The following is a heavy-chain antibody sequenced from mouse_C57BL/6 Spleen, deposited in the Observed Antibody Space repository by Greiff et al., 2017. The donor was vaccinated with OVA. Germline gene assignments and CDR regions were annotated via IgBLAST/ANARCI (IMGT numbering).Heavy chain of an antibody. CDR1: GFTFSSYA. D-gene: IGHD1-1*01. V-gene: IGHV5-4*03. Sequence: EVKLMESGGGLVKPGGSLKLSFAASGFTFSSYAMSWVRQTPETRLEWVATISDGGSYTYYPDNVKGRFTISRDNAKNNLYLQMSHLKSEDTAMYYCASSITTVVGYFDVWGTGTTVTVSS. CDR2: ISDGGSYT. CDR3: ASSITTVVGYFDV. J-gene: IGHJ1*03.